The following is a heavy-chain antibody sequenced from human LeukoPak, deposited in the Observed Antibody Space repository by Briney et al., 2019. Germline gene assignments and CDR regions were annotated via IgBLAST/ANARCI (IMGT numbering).Heavy chain of an antibody. CDR3: AVNWNYVDNWFDP. CDR2: IYYSGST. J-gene: IGHJ5*02. V-gene: IGHV4-39*01. D-gene: IGHD1-7*01. CDR1: GGSISSSSYY. Sequence: SETLSLTCTVSGGSISSSSYYWGWIRQPPGKGLEWIGSIYYSGSTYYNPSLKSRVTISVDTSKNQFFLKLSSVTAADTAVYYCAVNWNYVDNWFDPWGQGTLVTVSS.